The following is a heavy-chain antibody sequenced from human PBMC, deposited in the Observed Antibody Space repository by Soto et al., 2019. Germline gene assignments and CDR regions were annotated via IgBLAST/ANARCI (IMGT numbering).Heavy chain of an antibody. CDR2: ISSSSSYI. CDR1: GFTFSSYS. Sequence: GGSLRLSCAASGFTFSSYSMNWVRQAPGKGLEWVSSISSSSSYIYYADSVKGRFTISRDNAKNSLYLQMNSLRAEDTAVYYCARSDIVVVPAAMSLYLQPPCCDYWGQGTLVTVSS. J-gene: IGHJ4*02. D-gene: IGHD2-2*01. CDR3: ARSDIVVVPAAMSLYLQPPCCDY. V-gene: IGHV3-21*01.